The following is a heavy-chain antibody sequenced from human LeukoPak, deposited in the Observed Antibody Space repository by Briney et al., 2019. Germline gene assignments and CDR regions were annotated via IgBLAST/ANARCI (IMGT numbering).Heavy chain of an antibody. CDR3: ARTVVPAAYIDY. V-gene: IGHV4-59*02. J-gene: IGHJ4*02. D-gene: IGHD2-2*01. CDR1: GGSVSSYY. CDR2: IYYNGNT. Sequence: PSETLSLTCTVSGGSVSSYYWIWIRQPPGKGLEWIGFIYYNGNTNYNPSLKSRVTISEDSSKSQSSLKLTSVTAADTAVYYCARTVVPAAYIDYWGQGTLVTVSS.